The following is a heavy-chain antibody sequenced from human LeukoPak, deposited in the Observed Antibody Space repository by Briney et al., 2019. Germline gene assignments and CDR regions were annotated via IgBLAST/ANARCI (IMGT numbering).Heavy chain of an antibody. J-gene: IGHJ4*02. CDR2: IKEDGSET. V-gene: IGHV3-7*04. D-gene: IGHD1-26*01. CDR3: ARDLHPRYYLRDY. CDR1: AFAFSSNW. Sequence: GGSLRLPCVASAFAFSSNWMRWVRQAPGKGLEWVASIKEDGSETYYVDSVKGRFTISRDNAKNSLYLQMNSLRAEDTAVYYCARDLHPRYYLRDYWRQGTLVTVSS.